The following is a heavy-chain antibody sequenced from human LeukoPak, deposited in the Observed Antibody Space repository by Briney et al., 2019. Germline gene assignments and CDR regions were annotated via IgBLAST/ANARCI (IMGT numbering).Heavy chain of an antibody. V-gene: IGHV1-8*01. D-gene: IGHD4-17*01. J-gene: IGHJ4*02. CDR2: MNPNSGNT. CDR3: ARVLTTVTTPDY. Sequence: ASVKVSCKASGYTFTSYDINWVRQATGQGLEWMGWMNPNSGNTGYAQKFQGRVTMTRNTSISTAYMELSSLRSDDTAVYYCARVLTTVTTPDYWGQGTLVTVSS. CDR1: GYTFTSYD.